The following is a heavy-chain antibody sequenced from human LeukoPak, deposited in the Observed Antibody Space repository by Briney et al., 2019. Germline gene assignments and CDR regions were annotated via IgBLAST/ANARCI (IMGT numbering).Heavy chain of an antibody. CDR3: ARRDIVVVPASILGAFDI. CDR2: LKQDGSDK. Sequence: GGSLRLSCAASGFTFSSYVMHWVRQAPGKGLEWVANLKQDGSDKYYVDSVKGRFTISRDNAKNSLYLQMNSLRAEDTALYYCARRDIVVVPASILGAFDIWGQGTMVTVSS. D-gene: IGHD2-2*02. J-gene: IGHJ3*02. V-gene: IGHV3-7*03. CDR1: GFTFSSYV.